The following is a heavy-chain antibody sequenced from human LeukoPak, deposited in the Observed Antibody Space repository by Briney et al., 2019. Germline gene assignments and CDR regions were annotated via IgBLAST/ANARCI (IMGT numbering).Heavy chain of an antibody. CDR2: IWYDGSNK. V-gene: IGHV3-33*01. D-gene: IGHD6-19*01. CDR3: ARDGSSGWYQKSPFDY. J-gene: IGHJ4*02. CDR1: GFTFSNYG. Sequence: SGGSLRLSCAASGFTFSNYGMHWVRQAPGKGLEWVAAIWYDGSNKYYGDSVKGRFTISRDNSKNTLYLQMNSLRAEDTAAYYCARDGSSGWYQKSPFDYWGQGTLVTVSS.